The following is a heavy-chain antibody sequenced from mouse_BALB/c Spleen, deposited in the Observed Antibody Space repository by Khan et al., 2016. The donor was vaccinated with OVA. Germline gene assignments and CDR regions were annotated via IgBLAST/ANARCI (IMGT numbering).Heavy chain of an antibody. CDR2: IWGGGST. V-gene: IGHV2-6-5*01. Sequence: VQLQESGPGLVAPSQNLSITCTVSGFSLSDYGVSWIRQPPGKGLEWLGVIWGGGSTYYYYALKSRLSISKDNSKSQVFLKMSSLQSDDTAMFYCAKGVWSYYYTLDYWGQGTSVTVSA. CDR1: GFSLSDYG. J-gene: IGHJ4*01. CDR3: AKGVWSYYYTLDY.